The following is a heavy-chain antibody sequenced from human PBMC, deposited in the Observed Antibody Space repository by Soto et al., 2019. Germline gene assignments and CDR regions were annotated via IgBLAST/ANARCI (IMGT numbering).Heavy chain of an antibody. CDR1: GGTFCSYA. Sequence: QVQLVQSGAEVKKPGSSVKVSCKASGGTFCSYAISWVRQAPGQGLEWMGGIIPISGTANYAQKSQGRVTITADESTSTAYMELSSLRSEDTAVYYCARSQGSSTSLEIYYYYYYGMDVWGQGTTVTVSS. CDR3: ARSQGSSTSLEIYYYYYYGMDV. J-gene: IGHJ6*02. CDR2: IIPISGTA. D-gene: IGHD2-2*01. V-gene: IGHV1-69*01.